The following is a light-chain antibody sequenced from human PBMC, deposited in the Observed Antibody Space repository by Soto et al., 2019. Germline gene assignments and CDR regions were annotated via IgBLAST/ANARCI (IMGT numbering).Light chain of an antibody. CDR1: SSDVAGSDY. CDR2: EVT. Sequence: QSALTQPPSASGSPGQSVTISCTGTSSDVAGSDYVSWYQQHPGKAPKLIIYEVTKRPAGVTDRLSGSKSGNTASLTVSGLQADDESYYYCSSFARGDNPHVLFGGGTKVTVL. CDR3: SSFARGDNPHVL. V-gene: IGLV2-8*01. J-gene: IGLJ2*01.